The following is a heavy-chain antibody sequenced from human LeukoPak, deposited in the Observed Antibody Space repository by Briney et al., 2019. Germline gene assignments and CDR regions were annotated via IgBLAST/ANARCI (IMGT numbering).Heavy chain of an antibody. CDR1: GGSISSGDYY. CDR2: IYYSGST. Sequence: TSQTLSLTCTVSGGSISSGDYYWSWIRQPPGKGLEWIGYIYYSGSTYYNPSLKSRVTISVGTSKNQFSLKLSSVTAADTAVYYCATQLIAARRSGWFDPWGQGTLVTVSS. J-gene: IGHJ5*02. CDR3: ATQLIAARRSGWFDP. V-gene: IGHV4-30-4*08. D-gene: IGHD6-6*01.